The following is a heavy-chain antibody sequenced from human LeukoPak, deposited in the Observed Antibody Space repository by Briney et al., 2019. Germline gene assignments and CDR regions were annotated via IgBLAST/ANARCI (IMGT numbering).Heavy chain of an antibody. Sequence: SETLSLTCAVYGGSFSGYYWSWIRQPPGKGLEWIGEINHSGSTNCNPSLKSRVTISVDTSKNQFSLKLSSVTAADTAVYYCARALYSSTSFDPWGQGTLVTVSS. CDR2: INHSGST. D-gene: IGHD6-13*01. V-gene: IGHV4-34*01. CDR3: ARALYSSTSFDP. CDR1: GGSFSGYY. J-gene: IGHJ5*02.